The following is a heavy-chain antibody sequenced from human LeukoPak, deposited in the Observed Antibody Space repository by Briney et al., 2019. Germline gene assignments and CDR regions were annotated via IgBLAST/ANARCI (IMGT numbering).Heavy chain of an antibody. J-gene: IGHJ4*02. CDR2: VYTTGST. Sequence: SETLSLTCTVSGGSISGYYWNWIRQPAGKGLEWIGRVYTTGSTNYNPSLKSRVTMSVDTSKNQFSLKLMSVNAADTAVYYCATGAVALYYFACWGQGTLVTVSS. CDR3: ATGAVALYYFAC. D-gene: IGHD6-19*01. CDR1: GGSISGYY. V-gene: IGHV4-4*07.